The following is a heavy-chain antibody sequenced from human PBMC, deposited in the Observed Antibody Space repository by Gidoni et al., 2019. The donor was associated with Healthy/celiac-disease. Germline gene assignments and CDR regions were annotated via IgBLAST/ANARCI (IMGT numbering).Heavy chain of an antibody. CDR2: IYYSGST. V-gene: IGHV4-31*03. CDR3: ARAHIVVVPAASPAYYYYYMDV. D-gene: IGHD2-2*01. CDR1: GCSISSGGYY. Sequence: VQLQESGPGLVTPSQTLSLTCPVSGCSISSGGYYWSWLRQHPGKGLEWIGYIYYSGSTYYNPSLKSRVTISVDTSKNQFSLKLSSVTAADTAVYYCARAHIVVVPAASPAYYYYYMDVWGKGTTVTVSS. J-gene: IGHJ6*03.